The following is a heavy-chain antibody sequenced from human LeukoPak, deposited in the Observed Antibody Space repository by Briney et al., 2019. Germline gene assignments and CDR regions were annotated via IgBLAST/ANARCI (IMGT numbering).Heavy chain of an antibody. CDR2: IHYSGSA. D-gene: IGHD4-23*01. CDR3: ARDMGAPDYGSYSVDY. V-gene: IGHV4-61*01. CDR1: GGSVSSGSYY. Sequence: SETLSLTCTVSGGSVSSGSYYWSWIRQPPGRGLEWIAYIHYSGSAAYNPSLKSRVTISRDTSTNQFSLKMTSVTAADTAVYFCARDMGAPDYGSYSVDYWGQGTLVTVSS. J-gene: IGHJ4*02.